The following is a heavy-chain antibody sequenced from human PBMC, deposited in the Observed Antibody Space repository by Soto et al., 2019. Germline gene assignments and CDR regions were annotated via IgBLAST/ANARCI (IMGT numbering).Heavy chain of an antibody. CDR1: GFTFSSYA. Sequence: GGSLRLSCAASGFTFSSYAMSWVRQAPGKGLEWVSAISGSGGSTYYADSVKGRFTISRDNSKNTLYLQMNSLRAEDTAVYYCAKVEFVVLVAATNRWFDPWGRGTLVTVSS. D-gene: IGHD2-15*01. CDR2: ISGSGGST. V-gene: IGHV3-23*01. CDR3: AKVEFVVLVAATNRWFDP. J-gene: IGHJ5*02.